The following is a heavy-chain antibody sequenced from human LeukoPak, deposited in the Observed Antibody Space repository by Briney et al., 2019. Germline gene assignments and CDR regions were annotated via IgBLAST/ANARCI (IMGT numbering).Heavy chain of an antibody. D-gene: IGHD1-14*01. CDR2: ISGSGGST. CDR1: GFTVSSNY. J-gene: IGHJ4*02. Sequence: PGGSLRLFRAASGFTVSSNYMSWVRQAPGKGLEWVSAISGSGGSTYYADSVKGRFTISRDNSKNTLYLQMNSLGAEDTAVYYCAKVTTGYFDYWGQGTLVTVSS. CDR3: AKVTTGYFDY. V-gene: IGHV3-23*01.